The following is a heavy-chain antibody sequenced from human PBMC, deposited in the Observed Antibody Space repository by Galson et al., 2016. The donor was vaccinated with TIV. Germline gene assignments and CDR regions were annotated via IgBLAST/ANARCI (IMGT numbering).Heavy chain of an antibody. Sequence: SETLSLTCSLHGGSFTAYYLTWTRRPPGKGLEWVGEVHPSGSTSYNPSLRSRATISVDSARTQFSLRLNSVTAADTAVYFCARVQWGSSLVSYYYHLDVWGKGTTVIVSS. J-gene: IGHJ6*03. D-gene: IGHD6-6*01. CDR2: VHPSGST. CDR1: GGSFTAYY. V-gene: IGHV4-34*01. CDR3: ARVQWGSSLVSYYYHLDV.